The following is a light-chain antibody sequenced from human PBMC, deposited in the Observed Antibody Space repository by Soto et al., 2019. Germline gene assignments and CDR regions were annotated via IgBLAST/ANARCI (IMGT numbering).Light chain of an antibody. CDR1: QGISKW. Sequence: DIQMTQSPSSVSASVGARVTITCRASQGISKWLAWYQQKPGKAPKLLIYTASTLQSGVPPRFSGSGSGTDFTLTISSLQPEDFATYYCQQANNFPWTFGQGTRVEVK. CDR3: QQANNFPWT. V-gene: IGKV1-12*01. CDR2: TAS. J-gene: IGKJ1*01.